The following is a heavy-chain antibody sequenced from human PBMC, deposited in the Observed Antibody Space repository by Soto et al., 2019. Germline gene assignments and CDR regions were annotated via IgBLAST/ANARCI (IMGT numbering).Heavy chain of an antibody. Sequence: EVQLVESGGGLVQPGGSLRLSCAASGFTFSSYDMHWVRQATGKGLEWVSAIDIAGNTYYPGSVKGRFTISRENGKNSLYLQMSSLRAGDTAVYYCAREGERGSGESVDALDIWGQGTLVTVSS. V-gene: IGHV3-13*01. D-gene: IGHD1-1*01. J-gene: IGHJ3*02. CDR3: AREGERGSGESVDALDI. CDR2: IDIAGNT. CDR1: GFTFSSYD.